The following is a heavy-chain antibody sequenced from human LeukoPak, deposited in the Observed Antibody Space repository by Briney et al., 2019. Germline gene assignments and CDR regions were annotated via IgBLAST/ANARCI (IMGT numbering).Heavy chain of an antibody. CDR3: ATDRGDYFDY. V-gene: IGHV1-24*01. CDR2: DPEDGET. D-gene: IGHD4-17*01. Sequence: DPEDGETIYAQKFQGGVTMTEDTSTDTAYMEPSSLRSEDTAVYYCATDRGDYFDYWGQGTLVTVSS. J-gene: IGHJ4*02.